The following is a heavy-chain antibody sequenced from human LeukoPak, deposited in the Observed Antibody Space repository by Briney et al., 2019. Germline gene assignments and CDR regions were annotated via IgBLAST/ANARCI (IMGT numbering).Heavy chain of an antibody. J-gene: IGHJ2*01. V-gene: IGHV3-23*01. CDR1: GFTFGNFG. CDR3: ARELVSSGTGYFDL. CDR2: ITGSSTWT. Sequence: PGGSLRLSCEASGFTFGNFGMTWGRQAPGKGLQWVSGITGSSTWTYYAASVKGRFTVSRDNSQNTLHLQMNSLRADDTAVYYCARELVSSGTGYFDLWGRGTLVNFSS. D-gene: IGHD3-10*01.